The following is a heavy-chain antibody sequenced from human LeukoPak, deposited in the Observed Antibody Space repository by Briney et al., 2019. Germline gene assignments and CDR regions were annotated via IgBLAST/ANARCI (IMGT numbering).Heavy chain of an antibody. CDR3: AREKRPYSNYGMDV. CDR2: IYYSGST. J-gene: IGHJ6*02. CDR1: GGSVSSGSYY. D-gene: IGHD6-13*01. Sequence: PSGTLSLTCTVSGGSVSSGSYYWSWIRQPPGKGLEWIGYIYYSGSTNYNPSLKSRVTISVDTSKNQFSLKLSSVTAADTAVYYCAREKRPYSNYGMDVWGQGTTVTVSS. V-gene: IGHV4-61*01.